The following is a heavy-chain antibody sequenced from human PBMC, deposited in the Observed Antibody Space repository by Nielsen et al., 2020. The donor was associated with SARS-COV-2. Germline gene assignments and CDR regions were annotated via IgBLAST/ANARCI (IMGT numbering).Heavy chain of an antibody. CDR3: ASEGRLGYCSSTSCDTNAFDI. CDR2: INPSGGST. J-gene: IGHJ3*02. D-gene: IGHD2-2*02. Sequence: WVRQAPGQGLEWMGIINPSGGSTSYAQKFQGRVTMTRDTSTSTAYMELSSLRSEDTAVYYCASEGRLGYCSSTSCDTNAFDIWGQGTMVTVSS. V-gene: IGHV1-46*01.